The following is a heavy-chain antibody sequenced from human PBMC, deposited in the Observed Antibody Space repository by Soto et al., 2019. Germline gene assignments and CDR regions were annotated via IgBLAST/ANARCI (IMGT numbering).Heavy chain of an antibody. Sequence: NPSETLSLTCAVYGGSFSGYYWSWIRQPPGKGLEWIGEINHSGSTNYNPSLKSRVTISVDTSKNQFSLKLSSVTAADTAVYYCARGYNWNDYLNYYYGMDVWGQGTTVTV. J-gene: IGHJ6*02. V-gene: IGHV4-34*01. D-gene: IGHD1-20*01. CDR3: ARGYNWNDYLNYYYGMDV. CDR2: INHSGST. CDR1: GGSFSGYY.